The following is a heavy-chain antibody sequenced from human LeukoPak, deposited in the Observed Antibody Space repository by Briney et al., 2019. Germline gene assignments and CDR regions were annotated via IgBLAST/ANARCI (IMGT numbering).Heavy chain of an antibody. CDR1: GYSFTSHY. D-gene: IGHD3-16*02. Sequence: ASVKVSCKASGYSFTSHYMHWVRQAPGQGLEWLGLINPSGSSTLYEQKFQGRVTMTRDMSTTQDYMELSSLRSEDTAVYYCARDNSVGDIAWWFDPWGQGTLVTVSS. J-gene: IGHJ5*02. V-gene: IGHV1-46*01. CDR3: ARDNSVGDIAWWFDP. CDR2: INPSGSST.